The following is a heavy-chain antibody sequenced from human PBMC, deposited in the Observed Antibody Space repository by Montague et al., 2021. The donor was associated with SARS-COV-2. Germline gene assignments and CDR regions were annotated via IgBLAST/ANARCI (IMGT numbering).Heavy chain of an antibody. Sequence: SETLSLTCTVSGGSISSSSYYWGWIRQPPGKGLEWIGSIYYSGSTYYNPSLKSRVTISVDTSKNQFSLKLGSVTAADTAVYYCAGRSSTMVRGVADYYGMDVWGQGTTVTVSS. CDR3: AGRSSTMVRGVADYYGMDV. CDR2: IYYSGST. D-gene: IGHD3-10*01. CDR1: GGSISSSSYY. J-gene: IGHJ6*02. V-gene: IGHV4-39*01.